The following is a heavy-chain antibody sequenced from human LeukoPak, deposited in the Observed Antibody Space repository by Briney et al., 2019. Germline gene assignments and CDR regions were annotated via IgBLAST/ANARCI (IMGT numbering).Heavy chain of an antibody. J-gene: IGHJ4*02. D-gene: IGHD1-1*01. CDR3: ARPQFWNPYYFDY. Sequence: GESLKISCKGSGYRFTSYWIGWVRQMPGKGLEWMGIIYPGDSDTRYSPSFQGQVTISADKSISTAYLQWSSLKPSDTAMYYCARPQFWNPYYFDYWGQGTLVTVSS. CDR2: IYPGDSDT. CDR1: GYRFTSYW. V-gene: IGHV5-51*01.